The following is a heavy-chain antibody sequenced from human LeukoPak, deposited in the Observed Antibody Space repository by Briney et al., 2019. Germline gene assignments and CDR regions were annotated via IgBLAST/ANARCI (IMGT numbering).Heavy chain of an antibody. CDR3: ARDKGSPSAGYYYMDV. Sequence: ASVKVSCKASGYTFTGYYMHWVRQAPGQGLEWMGWINPNSGGTNYAQKFQGRVTMTRDTSISTAYMELSRLRSDDTAVYYCARDKGSPSAGYYYMDVWGKGTTVTVSS. CDR1: GYTFTGYY. J-gene: IGHJ6*03. CDR2: INPNSGGT. V-gene: IGHV1-2*02. D-gene: IGHD6-13*01.